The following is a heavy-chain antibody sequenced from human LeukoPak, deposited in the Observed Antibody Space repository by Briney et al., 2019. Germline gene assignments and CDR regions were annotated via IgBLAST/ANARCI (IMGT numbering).Heavy chain of an antibody. V-gene: IGHV3-30*04. CDR3: ARSHSSGWYVAHGVGDSDYYMDV. J-gene: IGHJ6*03. CDR2: ISYDGGDK. D-gene: IGHD6-19*01. CDR1: RFNFNSYA. Sequence: HGRSLRLSCAASRFNFNSYAMHWVRQAPGKGLEWVVVISYDGGDKSYADSVKGRFTISRDNSKNTLFLQMSSLRAEDTAVYFCARSHSSGWYVAHGVGDSDYYMDVWGKGTTVTVSS.